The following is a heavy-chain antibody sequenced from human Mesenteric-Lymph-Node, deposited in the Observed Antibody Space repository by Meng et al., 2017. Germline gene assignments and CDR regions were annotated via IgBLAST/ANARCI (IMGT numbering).Heavy chain of an antibody. J-gene: IGHJ4*02. Sequence: QVQLQESCPGLVKPSQTLSLTCTVSGGSISSSNYYWDWIRQPPGKGLEWIGAIYHSGSTSYNPSLQSRVTMFVDTSKNQFSLMLTSVTATDTAVYYCARRRGGSGRDCWGQGTLVTVSS. CDR1: GGSISSSNYY. CDR2: IYHSGST. D-gene: IGHD3-10*01. CDR3: ARRRGGSGRDC. V-gene: IGHV4-39*01.